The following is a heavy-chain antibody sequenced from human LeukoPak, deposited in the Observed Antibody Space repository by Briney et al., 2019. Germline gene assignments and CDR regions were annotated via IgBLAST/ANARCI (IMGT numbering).Heavy chain of an antibody. CDR3: ARDLEAAGTGSDY. Sequence: SETLSITCTVSGGSISGSSYYWGWIRQPPGKGLEWIGTIYYTWSTYYNPSLKSRVTISVDTSKNQFSLKLSSVTAADTAVYYCARDLEAAGTGSDYWGQGTLVTVSS. CDR1: GGSISGSSYY. D-gene: IGHD6-13*01. CDR2: IYYTWST. J-gene: IGHJ4*02. V-gene: IGHV4-39*07.